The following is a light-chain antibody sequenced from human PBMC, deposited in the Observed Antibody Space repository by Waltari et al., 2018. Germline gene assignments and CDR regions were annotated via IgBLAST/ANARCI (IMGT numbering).Light chain of an antibody. CDR1: RSVLYSSNNKNY. Sequence: DIVMTQSPDSLAVSLGERATINCKSSRSVLYSSNNKNYLAWYQQKPGQPPKLLIYWASTRESGAPDRFSGSGSGTDFTLTISSLQAEDVAVYYCQQYYTTPFTFGPGTKVDIK. V-gene: IGKV4-1*01. CDR3: QQYYTTPFT. J-gene: IGKJ3*01. CDR2: WAS.